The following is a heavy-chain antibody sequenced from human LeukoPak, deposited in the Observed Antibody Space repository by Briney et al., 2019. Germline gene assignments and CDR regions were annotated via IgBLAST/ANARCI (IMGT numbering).Heavy chain of an antibody. CDR1: GASINNNF. Sequence: KSSETLSLTCTVSGASINNNFWTWIRQPPGKGLEWIGYIYSSGSANYNPSLKSRVIISGDTSKNQTSLTLTSVTAADTAVYFCARHRDYSDTWGHGTLVTVSS. D-gene: IGHD3-22*01. CDR2: IYSSGSA. J-gene: IGHJ4*01. CDR3: ARHRDYSDT. V-gene: IGHV4-59*08.